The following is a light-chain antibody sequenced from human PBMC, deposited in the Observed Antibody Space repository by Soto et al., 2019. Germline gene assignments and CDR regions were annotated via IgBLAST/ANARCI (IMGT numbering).Light chain of an antibody. V-gene: IGKV1-5*01. CDR2: DAS. CDR3: QQYNSYSLLT. CDR1: QSISSW. Sequence: IQMTQSPATLSASLGDRVTITCRASQSISSWLAWYQQKPGKAPKLLIYDASSLESGVPSRFSGSGSGTEFTLTISSLQPDDFATYYCQQYNSYSLLTFGGGTKVDIK. J-gene: IGKJ4*01.